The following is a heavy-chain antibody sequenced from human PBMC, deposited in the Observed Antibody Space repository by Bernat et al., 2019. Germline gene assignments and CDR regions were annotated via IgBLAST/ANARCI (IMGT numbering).Heavy chain of an antibody. CDR3: AKDLRSMVVYDYVWGSYRLDAFDI. Sequence: EVQLLESGGGLVQPGGSLRLSCAASGFTFSSYAMSWVRQAPGKGLEWVSAISGSGGSTYYADSVKGRFTISRDNSKNTLYLQMNSLRAEDTAVYYCAKDLRSMVVYDYVWGSYRLDAFDIWGQGTMVTVSS. CDR2: ISGSGGST. V-gene: IGHV3-23*01. D-gene: IGHD3-16*02. J-gene: IGHJ3*02. CDR1: GFTFSSYA.